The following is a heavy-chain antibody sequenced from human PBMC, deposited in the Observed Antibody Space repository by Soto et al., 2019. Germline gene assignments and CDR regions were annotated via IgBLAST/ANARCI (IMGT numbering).Heavy chain of an antibody. J-gene: IGHJ5*02. CDR2: ISYDGSNK. CDR1: GFTFSNYG. V-gene: IGHV3-30*18. Sequence: QVQLVESGGGVVQPGRSLRLSCAASGFTFSNYGIHWVRQAPGKGLEWVAVISYDGSNKYYADSVKGRFTISRDNSKNTLYLQMNSLRAEDTAVYYWAKGDWFDPWGQGTLVTVSS. CDR3: AKGDWFDP.